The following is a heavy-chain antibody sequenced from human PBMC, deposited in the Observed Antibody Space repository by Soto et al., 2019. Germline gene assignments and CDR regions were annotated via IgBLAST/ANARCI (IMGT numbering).Heavy chain of an antibody. V-gene: IGHV3-66*01. CDR2: IYSGGST. D-gene: IGHD3-22*01. CDR3: TTDSYITTITVRFDY. J-gene: IGHJ4*01. Sequence: GGSLRLSCAASGFTVSSNYMSWVRQAPGKGLEWVSVIYSGGSTYYADSVRGRFTISRDNSKNTLYLEMNSLQTEDTAMYYCTTDSYITTITVRFDYWGHGTLVTVSS. CDR1: GFTVSSNY.